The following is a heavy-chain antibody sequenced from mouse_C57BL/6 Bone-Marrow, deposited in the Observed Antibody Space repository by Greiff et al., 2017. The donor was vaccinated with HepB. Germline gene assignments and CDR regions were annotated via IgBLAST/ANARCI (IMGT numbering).Heavy chain of an antibody. Sequence: EVKLVESVAELVRPGASVKLSCTASGFNIKNTYMHWVKQRPEQGLEWIGRIDPANGNTKYAPKFQGKATITADTSSNTAYLQLSSLTSEDTAIYYCARWIYYYGSSPFAMDYWGQGTSVTVSS. V-gene: IGHV14-3*01. D-gene: IGHD1-1*01. CDR2: IDPANGNT. J-gene: IGHJ4*01. CDR3: ARWIYYYGSSPFAMDY. CDR1: GFNIKNTY.